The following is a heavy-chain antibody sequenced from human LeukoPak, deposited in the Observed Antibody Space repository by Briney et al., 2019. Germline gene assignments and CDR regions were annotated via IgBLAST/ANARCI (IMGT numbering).Heavy chain of an antibody. D-gene: IGHD3-22*01. Sequence: SETLSLTCTVSGGSISSYYWSWIRQPPGKGLEWIGYIYYSGSTTYNPSLKSRVTISVDTSKNQFSLKLSSVTAADTAVYYCARVNYDSSGYFFDYWGQGTLVTVSS. CDR2: IYYSGST. CDR3: ARVNYDSSGYFFDY. V-gene: IGHV4-59*01. CDR1: GGSISSYY. J-gene: IGHJ4*02.